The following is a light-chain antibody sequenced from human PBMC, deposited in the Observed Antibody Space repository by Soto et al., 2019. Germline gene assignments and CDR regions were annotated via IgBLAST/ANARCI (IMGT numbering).Light chain of an antibody. J-gene: IGKJ1*01. V-gene: IGKV3-20*01. CDR2: GAS. CDR3: QQYGGSPRT. Sequence: IVLTQSPGTLSLSPGERATLSCRASQSVSGNYLVWYQQKRGQAPRLLIYGASNRATGIPDRFSGSGSGTDFTLTISRLEPEDLAMYYCQQYGGSPRTFGQGTKVEIK. CDR1: QSVSGNY.